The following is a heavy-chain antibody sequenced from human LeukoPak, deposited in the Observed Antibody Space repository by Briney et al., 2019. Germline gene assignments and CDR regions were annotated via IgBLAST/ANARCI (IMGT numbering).Heavy chain of an antibody. J-gene: IGHJ4*02. CDR3: ARDWTIFGVVIAFDY. CDR1: GGSISSSSYY. Sequence: PSETLSLTCTVSGGSISSSSYYWGWIRQPPGKGLEWIGGIYYSGSTYYNPSLKSRVTISVDTSKNQFSLKLSSVTAADTAVYYCARDWTIFGVVIAFDYWGQGTLVTVSS. CDR2: IYYSGST. D-gene: IGHD3-3*01. V-gene: IGHV4-39*07.